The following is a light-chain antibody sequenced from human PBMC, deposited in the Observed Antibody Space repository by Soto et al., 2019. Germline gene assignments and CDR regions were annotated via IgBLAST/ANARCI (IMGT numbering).Light chain of an antibody. V-gene: IGKV1-9*01. J-gene: IGKJ1*01. CDR3: QQLNTYPLT. Sequence: IQLTQSPSSLSASVGDRVTISCRASQAISNYLAWYQQKPGKAPKLLIYAASTLQSGVPSRFSGSGSGTDFTLPISSLQTEDFATYYCQQLNTYPLTFGQGTKVEIK. CDR2: AAS. CDR1: QAISNY.